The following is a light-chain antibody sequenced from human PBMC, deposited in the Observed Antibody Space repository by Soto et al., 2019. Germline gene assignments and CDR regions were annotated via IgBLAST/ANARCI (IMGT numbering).Light chain of an antibody. J-gene: IGLJ3*02. CDR2: DTS. Sequence: QAVVPQEPSLTVSPGGTVTLTCGSRTGAVTSGHYPYWFQQKPGQAPRTLIYDTSNQHSWTPARFSGSLLGGKAALTLSGAQPEDEAEYYCLLFYGGVWVLGGGTKVIVL. CDR3: LLFYGGVWV. CDR1: TGAVTSGHY. V-gene: IGLV7-46*01.